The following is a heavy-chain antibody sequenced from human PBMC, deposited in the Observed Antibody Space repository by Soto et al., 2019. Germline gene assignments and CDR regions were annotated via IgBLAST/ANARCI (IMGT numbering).Heavy chain of an antibody. D-gene: IGHD3-16*02. Sequence: ASVKVSCKASGYTFTSYAMHWVRQAPGQRLEWMGLINAGNGNTKYSQKFQGRVTITRDTSASTAYMELSSLRSEDTAVYYCARDREISGYYYYGMDVWGQGTTVTVSS. CDR2: INAGNGNT. CDR1: GYTFTSYA. J-gene: IGHJ6*02. V-gene: IGHV1-3*01. CDR3: ARDREISGYYYYGMDV.